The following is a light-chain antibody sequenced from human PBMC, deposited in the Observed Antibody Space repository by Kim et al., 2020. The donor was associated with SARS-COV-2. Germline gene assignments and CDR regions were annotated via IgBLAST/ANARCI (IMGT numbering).Light chain of an antibody. CDR2: GNS. J-gene: IGLJ1*01. CDR3: QSYDSRLSAFV. Sequence: QRVAISCTGSSSNIGAGYDVHWYKQVPGSAPKLLIHGNSNRPSGVPDRFSGSKSGTSASLAITGLQAEDEADYYCQSYDSRLSAFVFGTGTKVTVL. V-gene: IGLV1-40*01. CDR1: SSNIGAGYD.